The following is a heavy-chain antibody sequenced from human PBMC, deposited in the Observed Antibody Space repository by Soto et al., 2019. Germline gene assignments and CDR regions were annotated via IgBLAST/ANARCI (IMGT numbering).Heavy chain of an antibody. J-gene: IGHJ4*02. CDR3: AKNYYDSSGGVGGY. D-gene: IGHD3-22*01. CDR2: INGDGSFT. V-gene: IGHV3-74*01. Sequence: LRLSCAASAFTFKNHWMHWVRQVPGKGPVWVSRINGDGSFTSYADAVKGRFTISRDNAKNTLYLQMNSLRAEDTAVYYCAKNYYDSSGGVGGYWGQGTLVTVSS. CDR1: AFTFKNHW.